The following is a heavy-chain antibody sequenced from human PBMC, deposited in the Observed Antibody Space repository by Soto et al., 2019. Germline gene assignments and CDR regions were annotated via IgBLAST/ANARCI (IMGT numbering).Heavy chain of an antibody. CDR2: MSGGGGTT. D-gene: IGHD6-19*01. J-gene: IGHJ3*02. V-gene: IGHV3-23*01. Sequence: EVQLLESGGDLVQPGGSLRLSCAASGFTFSSYAMVWVRQAPGKGLEWVSAMSGGGGTTYYADSVKGRFTISRDNSKNTLYLQMNSLRAEDTALYHCAKSQYTSGFDAFDIWGQGTMVTVSS. CDR3: AKSQYTSGFDAFDI. CDR1: GFTFSSYA.